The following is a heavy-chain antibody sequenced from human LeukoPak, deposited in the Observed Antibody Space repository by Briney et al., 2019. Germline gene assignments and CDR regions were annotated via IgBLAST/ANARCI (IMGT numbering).Heavy chain of an antibody. V-gene: IGHV1-69*01. CDR1: GGTFSSYA. J-gene: IGHJ4*02. CDR2: IIPIFGTA. CDR3: ARRAIFGVVHFDY. D-gene: IGHD3-3*01. Sequence: ASVKVSCTASGGTFSSYAISWVRQAPGQGLEWMGGIIPIFGTANYAQKFQGRVTITADESTSTAYMELSSLRSEDTAVYYCARRAIFGVVHFDYWGQGTLVTVSS.